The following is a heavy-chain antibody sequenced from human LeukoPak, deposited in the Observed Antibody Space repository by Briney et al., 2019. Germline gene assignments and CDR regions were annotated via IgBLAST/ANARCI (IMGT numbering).Heavy chain of an antibody. V-gene: IGHV3-7*03. D-gene: IGHD1-1*01. J-gene: IGHJ4*02. CDR2: INEDGSEK. CDR1: GFTFRSYW. Sequence: PGGSLRLSCAASGFTFRSYWMSWVRRAPGKGLEWVANINEDGSEKYYVDSVKGRFTLSRDNAKNSLYLQMNSLRAEDTAVYSCARAVRESDYWGQGALVTVSS. CDR3: ARAVRESDY.